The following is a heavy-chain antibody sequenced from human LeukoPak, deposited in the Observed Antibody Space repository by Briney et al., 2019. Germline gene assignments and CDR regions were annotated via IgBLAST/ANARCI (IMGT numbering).Heavy chain of an antibody. J-gene: IGHJ6*03. CDR3: ARALGNCSSTSCYRYYYYYYMDV. V-gene: IGHV4-38-2*02. Sequence: PSETLSLTCTVSGSSISSVYYWGWIRQPPGKGREWIGNTYHSGSTNYNPSLKSRVTISVDTSKTQFSLKLSSVTAADTAVYYSARALGNCSSTSCYRYYYYYYMDVWGKGTTVTISS. D-gene: IGHD2-2*02. CDR1: GSSISSVYY. CDR2: TYHSGST.